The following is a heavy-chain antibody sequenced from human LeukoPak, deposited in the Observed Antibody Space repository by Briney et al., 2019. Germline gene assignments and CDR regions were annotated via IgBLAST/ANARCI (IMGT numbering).Heavy chain of an antibody. V-gene: IGHV3-21*01. CDR1: GFTFSSYS. CDR2: ISSSSSYI. CDR3: ARWYSDGSGSYYKLFGPQYYYYGMDV. J-gene: IGHJ6*02. Sequence: PEGSLRLSCAASGFTFSSYSMNWVRQAPGKGLEWVSSISSSSSYIYYADSVKGRFTISRDNAKNSLYLQMNSLRAEDTAVYYCARWYSDGSGSYYKLFGPQYYYYGMDVWGQGTTVTVSS. D-gene: IGHD3-10*01.